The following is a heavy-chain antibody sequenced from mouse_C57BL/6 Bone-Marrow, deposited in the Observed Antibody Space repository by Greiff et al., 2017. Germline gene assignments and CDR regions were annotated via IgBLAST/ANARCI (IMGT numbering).Heavy chain of an antibody. Sequence: EVQLQQSGPVLVKPGASVKMSCKASGYTFTDYYMNWVKQSHGKSLEWIGVINPYNGGTSYNQKFKGKATLTVDKSSSTAYMELNSLTSEDSAVYYCALEGNYYGSSYGFAYWGQGTTRTVSS. CDR1: GYTFTDYY. D-gene: IGHD1-1*01. CDR3: ALEGNYYGSSYGFAY. J-gene: IGHJ2*01. CDR2: INPYNGGT. V-gene: IGHV1-19*01.